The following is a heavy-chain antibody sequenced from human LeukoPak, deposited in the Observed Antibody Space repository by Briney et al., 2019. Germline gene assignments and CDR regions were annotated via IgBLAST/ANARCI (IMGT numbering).Heavy chain of an antibody. CDR2: IIPIFGTA. Sequence: GASVKVSCKASGGTFSSYAISWVRQAPGQGLEWMGGIIPIFGTANYAQKFQGRVTITADESTSTAYMELSSLRSEDTAVYYCASCPTPYDAFDIWGQGTMVTVPS. V-gene: IGHV1-69*13. CDR3: ASCPTPYDAFDI. CDR1: GGTFSSYA. J-gene: IGHJ3*02.